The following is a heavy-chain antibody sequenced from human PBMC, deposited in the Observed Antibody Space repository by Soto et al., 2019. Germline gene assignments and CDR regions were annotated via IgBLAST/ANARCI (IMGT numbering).Heavy chain of an antibody. CDR3: ARDHWSRLFGVGY. J-gene: IGHJ4*02. Sequence: KPSETLSLTCTVSGGSISSGDYYWSWIRQPPGKGLEWIGYTYYSGSTYYNPSLKSRVTISVDTSKNQFSLKLSSVTAADTAVYYCARDHWSRLFGVGYWGQGTLVTVSS. V-gene: IGHV4-30-4*01. CDR1: GGSISSGDYY. D-gene: IGHD3-16*01. CDR2: TYYSGST.